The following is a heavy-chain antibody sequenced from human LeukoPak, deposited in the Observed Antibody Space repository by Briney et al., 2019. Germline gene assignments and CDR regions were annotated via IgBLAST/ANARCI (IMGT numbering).Heavy chain of an antibody. Sequence: GGSLRLSCAASGFTFTSYEMNWVRKAPGKGLEWVSYISSSGSTIYYADSVKGRFTISRDNAKNSLYLQMSSLRAEDTAVYYCARGVYDSSGYYYPWGQGTLVTVSS. CDR2: ISSSGSTI. CDR3: ARGVYDSSGYYYP. CDR1: GFTFTSYE. V-gene: IGHV3-48*03. J-gene: IGHJ5*02. D-gene: IGHD3-22*01.